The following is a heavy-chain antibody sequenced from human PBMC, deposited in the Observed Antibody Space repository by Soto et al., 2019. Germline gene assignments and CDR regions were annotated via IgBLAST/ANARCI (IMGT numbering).Heavy chain of an antibody. CDR2: IYYSGTT. D-gene: IGHD1-26*01. CDR3: ARLVPTTIRDS. V-gene: IGHV4-30-4*01. J-gene: IGHJ5*01. Sequence: SETLSLTCTVSGGSISSADYYWSWIRQPPGKGLEWIGYIYYSGTTYYNPSLKSRVSISDDTSKNQFSLQLSSVTAADTAVYFCARLVPTTIRDSWGHGVLVTVSS. CDR1: GGSISSADYY.